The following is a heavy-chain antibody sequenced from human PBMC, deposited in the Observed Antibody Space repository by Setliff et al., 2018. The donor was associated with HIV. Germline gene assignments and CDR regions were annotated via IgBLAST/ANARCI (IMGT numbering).Heavy chain of an antibody. D-gene: IGHD3-22*01. Sequence: LSLTCSVSGGSISNFYWSWTRQPPGKGLVWVGHIYSTGDTNYNPSLKSRVTLSADTSKNQLSLSLTSVTAADTAVYYCARVRLTMIMMVDYFDQWGQGTLVTVSS. J-gene: IGHJ4*02. CDR1: GGSISNFY. CDR2: IYSTGDT. CDR3: ARVRLTMIMMVDYFDQ. V-gene: IGHV4-4*07.